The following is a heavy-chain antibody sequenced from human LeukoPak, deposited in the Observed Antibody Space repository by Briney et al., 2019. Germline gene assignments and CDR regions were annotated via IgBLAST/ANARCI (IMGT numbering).Heavy chain of an antibody. V-gene: IGHV3-7*01. CDR1: GFTFITYW. J-gene: IGHJ4*02. CDR2: IKQDGSEK. CDR3: ARSLFDSSGYLGY. D-gene: IGHD3-22*01. Sequence: GGSLRLSCAASGFTFITYWMTWVRQAPGKGLEWVANIKQDGSEKYYVDSVKGRFTISRDNAKNSLYLQMNSLRAEDTGVYYCARSLFDSSGYLGYWGQGILVTVSS.